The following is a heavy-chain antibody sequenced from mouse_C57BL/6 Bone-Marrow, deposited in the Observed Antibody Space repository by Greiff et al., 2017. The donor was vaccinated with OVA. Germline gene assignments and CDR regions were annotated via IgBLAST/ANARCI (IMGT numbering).Heavy chain of an antibody. Sequence: EVKLVESGGDLVKPGGSLKLSCAASGFTFSSYGMSWVRQTPDKRLEWVATISSGGSYTYYPDSVKGRFTISRDNAKNTLYLQMISLKSEDTAMYYCARPPYYYGSSYWYFDVWGTGTTVTVSS. CDR2: ISSGGSYT. J-gene: IGHJ1*03. D-gene: IGHD1-1*01. V-gene: IGHV5-6*01. CDR1: GFTFSSYG. CDR3: ARPPYYYGSSYWYFDV.